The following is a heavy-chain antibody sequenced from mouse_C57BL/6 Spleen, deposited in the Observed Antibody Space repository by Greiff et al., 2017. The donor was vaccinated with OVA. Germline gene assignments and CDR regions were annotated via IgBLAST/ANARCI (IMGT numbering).Heavy chain of an antibody. D-gene: IGHD2-4*01. CDR2: FHPYNDDT. Sequence: VQLQQSGAELVKPGASVKMSCKASGYTFTTYPIEWMKQNHGKSLEWIGNFHPYNDDTKYNEKFKGKATLTVEKSSSTVYLELSRLTSDDSAVYYGARRGYDYDGNWYFDVWGTGTTVTVSS. J-gene: IGHJ1*03. V-gene: IGHV1-47*01. CDR3: ARRGYDYDGNWYFDV. CDR1: GYTFTTYP.